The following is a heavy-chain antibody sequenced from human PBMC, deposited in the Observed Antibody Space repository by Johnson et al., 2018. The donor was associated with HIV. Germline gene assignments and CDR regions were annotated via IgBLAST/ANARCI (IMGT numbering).Heavy chain of an antibody. V-gene: IGHV3-30*18. CDR2: MSYDGSNK. Sequence: QVQLVESGGGVVQPGRSLRLSCVASGLTLSTYGMHWVRQAPGKGLEWVAVMSYDGSNKYYADSVKGRFTISRDSSKNTLYLQMNSLRPEDTAVYYCAKDRNWGRLFDGFDIWGRGTMVTVSS. J-gene: IGHJ3*02. CDR1: GLTLSTYG. D-gene: IGHD7-27*01. CDR3: AKDRNWGRLFDGFDI.